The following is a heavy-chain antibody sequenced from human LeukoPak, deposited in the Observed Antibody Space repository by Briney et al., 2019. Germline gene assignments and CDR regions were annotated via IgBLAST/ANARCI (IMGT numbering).Heavy chain of an antibody. CDR1: GGSISSYY. V-gene: IGHV4-59*01. D-gene: IGHD3-16*01. CDR2: IYYSGST. Sequence: SETLSLTCTVSGGSISSYYWSWIRQPPGKGLEWIGYIYYSGSTNYNPSLKSRVTISVDTSKNQFSLKLSSVTAADTAVYYCARDKKLGWFDPWGQGTLVTVSS. CDR3: ARDKKLGWFDP. J-gene: IGHJ5*02.